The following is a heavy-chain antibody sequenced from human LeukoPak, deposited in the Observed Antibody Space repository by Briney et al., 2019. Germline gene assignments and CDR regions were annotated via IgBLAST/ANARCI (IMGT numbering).Heavy chain of an antibody. D-gene: IGHD3-10*01. CDR3: ARGGLWFGELPYMGLDY. V-gene: IGHV3-30-3*01. Sequence: GGSLRLSCAASGFTFSSYAMHWVRQAPGKGLEWVAVISYDGSNKYYADSVKGRFTISRDNSKNTLYLQMNSLRAEDTAVYYCARGGLWFGELPYMGLDYWGQGTLVTVSS. J-gene: IGHJ4*02. CDR2: ISYDGSNK. CDR1: GFTFSSYA.